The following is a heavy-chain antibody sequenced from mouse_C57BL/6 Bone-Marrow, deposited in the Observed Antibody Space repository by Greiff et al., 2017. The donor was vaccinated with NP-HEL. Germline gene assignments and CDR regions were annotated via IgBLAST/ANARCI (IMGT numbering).Heavy chain of an antibody. CDR3: TTSGGFAD. J-gene: IGHJ3*01. D-gene: IGHD1-3*01. CDR1: GFNIKDDY. V-gene: IGHV14-4*01. CDR2: IDPENGDT. Sequence: EVQLQQSGAELVRPGASVKLSCTASGFNIKDDYMHWVKQRPEQGLEWIGWIDPENGDTEYASKFQGKATITADTSSNTAYLQLSSLTSEDTAVYYCTTSGGFADWGQGTLVTVSA.